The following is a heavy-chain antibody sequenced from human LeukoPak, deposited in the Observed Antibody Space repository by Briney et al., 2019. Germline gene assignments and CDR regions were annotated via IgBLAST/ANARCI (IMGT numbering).Heavy chain of an antibody. J-gene: IGHJ4*02. V-gene: IGHV4-39*01. CDR1: GGSISSSNNY. CDR3: VRHDGRGGATMGALDS. D-gene: IGHD5-12*01. CDR2: IYYGRTT. Sequence: SETLSLTCTVSGGSISSSNNYWGWIRQPPGKGLEWIGSIYYGRTTYYNPSLNSRVTISIVTSKNQFSLQLNSVTAADTAVYYCVRHDGRGGATMGALDSWGQGSLVTVSS.